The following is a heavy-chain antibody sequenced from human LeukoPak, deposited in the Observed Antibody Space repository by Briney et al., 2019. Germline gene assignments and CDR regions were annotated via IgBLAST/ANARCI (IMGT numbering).Heavy chain of an antibody. J-gene: IGHJ3*02. CDR2: INHSGST. CDR3: ARRFIGPSASWGAFDI. Sequence: SETXXLTCAVYGGSFSGXYWSWISXPPGKGLEWIGEINHSGSTNYNPSLKSRVTISVDTSKNQFSLKLSSVTAADTALYYCARRFIGPSASWGAFDIWGQGTMVTVSS. D-gene: IGHD3-16*01. V-gene: IGHV4-34*01. CDR1: GGSFSGXY.